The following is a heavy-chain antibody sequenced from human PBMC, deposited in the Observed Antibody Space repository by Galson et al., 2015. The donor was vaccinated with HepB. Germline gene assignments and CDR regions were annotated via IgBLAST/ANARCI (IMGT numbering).Heavy chain of an antibody. V-gene: IGHV1-24*01. Sequence: SVKVSCKVSGCTLTELSMHWVRQAPGKGLEWMGGFDPEDGETIYAQKFQGRVTMTEDTSTDTAYMELSSLRSEDTAVYYCATGGYYDSSGYEYFQHWGQGTLVTVSS. J-gene: IGHJ1*01. CDR1: GCTLTELS. CDR3: ATGGYYDSSGYEYFQH. CDR2: FDPEDGET. D-gene: IGHD3-22*01.